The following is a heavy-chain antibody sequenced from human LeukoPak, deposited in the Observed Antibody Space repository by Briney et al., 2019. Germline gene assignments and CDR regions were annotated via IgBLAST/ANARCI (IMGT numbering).Heavy chain of an antibody. D-gene: IGHD3-22*01. Sequence: GGSLRLSCAASGFTFINAWMSWVRQAPGKGLKWVGRIKSKTDGGTRDYAAPVKGRFTISRDDSNNMLYLQMNSLKTEDTAVYYCTTVGQSGYYDSSGYYYFDYWGQGTLVTVSS. CDR2: IKSKTDGGTR. CDR3: TTVGQSGYYDSSGYYYFDY. J-gene: IGHJ4*02. CDR1: GFTFINAW. V-gene: IGHV3-15*01.